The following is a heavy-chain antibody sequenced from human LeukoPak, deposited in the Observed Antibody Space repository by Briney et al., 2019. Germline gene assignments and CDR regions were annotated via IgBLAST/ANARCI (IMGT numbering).Heavy chain of an antibody. J-gene: IGHJ6*02. D-gene: IGHD3-9*01. V-gene: IGHV3-23*01. CDR3: AKGLTGRTYYYYGMDV. CDR1: GFTFISYA. Sequence: GGSLRLSCAASGFTFISYAMTWVRQAPGKGLQWVSAISGSGDSTHYADSVKGRFTISRDNSKNTLYLQMNSLRAEDTAVYYCAKGLTGRTYYYYGMDVWGQGTTVTVSS. CDR2: ISGSGDST.